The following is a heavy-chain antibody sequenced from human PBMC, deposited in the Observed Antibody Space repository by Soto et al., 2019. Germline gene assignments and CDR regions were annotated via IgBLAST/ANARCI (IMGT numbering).Heavy chain of an antibody. CDR1: GFTFSGSA. J-gene: IGHJ6*02. D-gene: IGHD2-8*01. Sequence: EVQLVESGGGLVQPGGYLKLSCAASGFTFSGSAMHWVRQASGKGLEWVGRIRSKANSYATAYAASVKGRFTISRDDSKNTAYLQMNSLKTEDTAVYYCTRDPTNLGYCTNGVCYTGGRYYYYGMDVWGQGTTVTVSS. V-gene: IGHV3-73*02. CDR3: TRDPTNLGYCTNGVCYTGGRYYYYGMDV. CDR2: IRSKANSYAT.